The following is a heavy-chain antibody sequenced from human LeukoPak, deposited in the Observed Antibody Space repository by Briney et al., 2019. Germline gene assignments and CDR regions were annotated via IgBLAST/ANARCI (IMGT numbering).Heavy chain of an antibody. CDR3: ARADGSSGLHDY. CDR1: GGSISRYY. D-gene: IGHD3-22*01. J-gene: IGHJ4*02. V-gene: IGHV4-59*01. CDR2: IYYSGST. Sequence: SETLSLTCTVSGGSISRYYWSWLRQPPGRGLEWIGYIYYSGSTNYNPSLKSRVTISVDTSNNQFSLKLSSVTAADTAVYSCARADGSSGLHDYWGQGTLVTVSS.